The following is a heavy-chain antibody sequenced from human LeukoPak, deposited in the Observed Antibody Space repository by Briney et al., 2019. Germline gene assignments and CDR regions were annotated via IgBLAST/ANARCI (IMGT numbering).Heavy chain of an antibody. Sequence: SETLSLTCTVSGGSISSYYWSWIRQPAGKGLEWIGRIYTSGSTNYNPSLKSRVTMSVDTSKNQFSLKLSSVTAADTAVYYCARYGGTTVVTPDAFDIWGQGTMVTVSS. CDR3: ARYGGTTVVTPDAFDI. CDR1: GGSISSYY. D-gene: IGHD4-23*01. CDR2: IYTSGST. V-gene: IGHV4-4*07. J-gene: IGHJ3*02.